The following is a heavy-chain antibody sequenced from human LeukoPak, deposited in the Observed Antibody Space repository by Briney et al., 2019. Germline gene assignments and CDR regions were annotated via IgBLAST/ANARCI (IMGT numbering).Heavy chain of an antibody. V-gene: IGHV3-74*01. Sequence: GGSLRLSCATSGFAFSDYWMHWVRQAPGKGLVWVSRIISDGSSASYADSVKGRFTISRDNAKNTLYLQMNSLRTEDTAVYYCVRDRGDGYNQIDYWGQGTLVTVSS. CDR2: IISDGSSA. J-gene: IGHJ4*02. CDR1: GFAFSDYW. CDR3: VRDRGDGYNQIDY. D-gene: IGHD5-24*01.